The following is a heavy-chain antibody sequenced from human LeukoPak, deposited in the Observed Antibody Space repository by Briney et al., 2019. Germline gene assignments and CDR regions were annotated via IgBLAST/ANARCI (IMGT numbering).Heavy chain of an antibody. CDR1: GYTFTGYY. Sequence: ASVKVSCKASGYTFTGYYMHWVRQAPGQGLEWMGWINPNSGGTNYAQKFQGRVTMTRDTSISTAYMELSRLRSDDTAVYYCARGQGSSGSYSSFDYWGQGTLVTVSS. V-gene: IGHV1-2*02. CDR2: INPNSGGT. J-gene: IGHJ4*02. CDR3: ARGQGSSGSYSSFDY. D-gene: IGHD1-26*01.